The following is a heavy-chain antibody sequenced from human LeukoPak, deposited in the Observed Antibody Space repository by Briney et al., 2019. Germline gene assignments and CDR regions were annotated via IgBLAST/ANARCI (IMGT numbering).Heavy chain of an antibody. V-gene: IGHV4-4*07. Sequence: PSETLSLTYTVSGGSISYFYWSWIRQPAGKGLEWIGRIYTSGSTNYNPSLKSRVTMSVDTSKKQFSLKLSSVTAADTAVYYCARVRGSSGSYEYYHYMDVWGKGTTVTISS. CDR2: IYTSGST. D-gene: IGHD1-26*01. CDR3: ARVRGSSGSYEYYHYMDV. CDR1: GGSISYFY. J-gene: IGHJ6*03.